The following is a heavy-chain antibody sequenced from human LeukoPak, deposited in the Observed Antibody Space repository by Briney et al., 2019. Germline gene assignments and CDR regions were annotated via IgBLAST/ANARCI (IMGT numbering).Heavy chain of an antibody. D-gene: IGHD4-17*01. CDR3: ARLPRNYGDYVAY. V-gene: IGHV1-2*04. CDR2: INPNSGGT. Sequence: RASVKVSCKASGYTFTGYYMHWVRQAPGQGLEWMGWINPNSGGTNYAQKFQGWVTVTRDTSISTAYMELSRLRSDDTAIYYCARLPRNYGDYVAYWGQGTLVTVSS. CDR1: GYTFTGYY. J-gene: IGHJ4*02.